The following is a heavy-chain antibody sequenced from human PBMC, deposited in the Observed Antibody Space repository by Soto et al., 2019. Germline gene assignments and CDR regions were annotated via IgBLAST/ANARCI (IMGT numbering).Heavy chain of an antibody. Sequence: QPGGSLRLSCAASVFTFSSYSMSLVRQAPGKGLECVSAISVSGGSAYDADSVKGRFTISRDNSKNTLYLQMNSLRAEDTAVYYCAKEFHGSGSYYPYYYCYGMDFWGQGTPVTLSS. CDR1: VFTFSSYS. V-gene: IGHV3-23*01. CDR3: AKEFHGSGSYYPYYYCYGMDF. CDR2: ISVSGGSA. D-gene: IGHD3-10*01. J-gene: IGHJ6*01.